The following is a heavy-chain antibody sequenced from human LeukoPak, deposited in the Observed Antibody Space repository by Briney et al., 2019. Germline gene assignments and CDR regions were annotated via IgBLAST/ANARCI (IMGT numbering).Heavy chain of an antibody. CDR2: ISGSGLST. D-gene: IGHD1-14*01. CDR3: AKSIGGNWNHDY. Sequence: PGGSLRLSCAASGFTFSSYAMNWVRQAPGKGLEWVSSISGSGLSTYYTDSVKGRFTISRDNSKITLYLQMNSLRAEDTAVYYCAKSIGGNWNHDYWGQGTLVTVSS. V-gene: IGHV3-23*01. CDR1: GFTFSSYA. J-gene: IGHJ4*02.